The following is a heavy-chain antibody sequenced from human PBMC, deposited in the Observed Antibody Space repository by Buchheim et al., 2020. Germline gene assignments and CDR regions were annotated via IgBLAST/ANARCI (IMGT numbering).Heavy chain of an antibody. J-gene: IGHJ6*04. CDR3: TKKLTSSPGGNTYYGMDV. D-gene: IGHD4-23*01. V-gene: IGHV3-23*01. CDR2: ISSSGDSI. CDR1: GFSFSSHG. Sequence: EAQLLESGGGLVQPGGSLRLSCSASGFSFSSHGMSWVRQAPGKGLEWVSGISSSGDSIYYADSVKGRFTISRDNPKNTLHLQKKSRRAEDTAVDYCTKKLTSSPGGNTYYGMDVWGKGTT.